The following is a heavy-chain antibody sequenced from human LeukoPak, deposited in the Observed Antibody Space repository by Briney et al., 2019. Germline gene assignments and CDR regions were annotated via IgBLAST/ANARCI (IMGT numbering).Heavy chain of an antibody. CDR3: ARAFSSGWYPYSIGGLWFDY. CDR1: GGSISSYY. V-gene: IGHV4-59*01. CDR2: IYYTGST. J-gene: IGHJ4*02. Sequence: SETLSLTCTVSGGSISSYYWSWIRQPPGKGLEWIGYIYYTGSTNYNPSLRSRVTISVDTSKNQFSLKLSSVTAADTAVYYCARAFSSGWYPYSIGGLWFDYWGQGTLVTVSS. D-gene: IGHD6-19*01.